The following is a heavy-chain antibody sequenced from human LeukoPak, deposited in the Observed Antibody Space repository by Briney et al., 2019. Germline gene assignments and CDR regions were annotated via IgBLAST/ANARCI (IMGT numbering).Heavy chain of an antibody. CDR2: IYHSGST. CDR3: AKDFSSASYTYYYYYMDV. J-gene: IGHJ6*03. Sequence: SETLSLTCTVSGYSITRGSYWGWIRQPPGKGLEWIANIYHSGSTYYNPSLKSRVTISVDTSKNQFSLKVSSVTAADTAIYYCAKDFSSASYTYYYYYMDVWGKGTTVTVSS. V-gene: IGHV4-38-2*02. D-gene: IGHD6-25*01. CDR1: GYSITRGSY.